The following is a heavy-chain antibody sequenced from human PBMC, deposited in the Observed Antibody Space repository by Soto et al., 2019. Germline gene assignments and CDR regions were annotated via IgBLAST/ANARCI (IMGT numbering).Heavy chain of an antibody. D-gene: IGHD3-22*01. CDR3: ARDTPGDSSGYYLPHQYYFDY. Sequence: SETLSLTCTVSGGSISSYYWSWTRQPPGKGLEWIGYIYYSGSTNYNPSLKSRVTISVDTSKDQFSLKLSSVTAADTAVYYCARDTPGDSSGYYLPHQYYFDYWGQGTLVTVSS. J-gene: IGHJ4*02. CDR1: GGSISSYY. CDR2: IYYSGST. V-gene: IGHV4-59*01.